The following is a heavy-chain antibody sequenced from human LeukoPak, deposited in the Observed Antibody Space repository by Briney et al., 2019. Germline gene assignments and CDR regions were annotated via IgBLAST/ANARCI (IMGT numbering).Heavy chain of an antibody. D-gene: IGHD6-25*01. Sequence: GGSLRLSCVGSGFTFSRYWLNWARQAPGKGLEWVGRIRNKVNSYTTEYAASVKDRFTISRDDSKNSVWLQMNSLKTEDSAVYYCATSNSNGLSLFDYWGQGTLVTVSS. V-gene: IGHV3-72*01. CDR1: GFTFSRYW. CDR3: ATSNSNGLSLFDY. CDR2: IRNKVNSYTT. J-gene: IGHJ4*02.